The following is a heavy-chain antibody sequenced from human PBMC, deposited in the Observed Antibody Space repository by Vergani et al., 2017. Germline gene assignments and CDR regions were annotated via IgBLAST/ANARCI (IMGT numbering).Heavy chain of an antibody. D-gene: IGHD3-10*01. Sequence: QVQLVESGGGVVQPGGSLRLSCAASGYPFSSYGMHWVRQAPGKGLEWVAFIRYDGSNKYYADSVKGRFTISRDNSKNTLYLQMNSLRAEDTAVYYCAKNLVVRGVIMNYYYYYGMDVWGQGTTVTVSS. CDR1: GYPFSSYG. CDR3: AKNLVVRGVIMNYYYYYGMDV. V-gene: IGHV3-30*02. CDR2: IRYDGSNK. J-gene: IGHJ6*02.